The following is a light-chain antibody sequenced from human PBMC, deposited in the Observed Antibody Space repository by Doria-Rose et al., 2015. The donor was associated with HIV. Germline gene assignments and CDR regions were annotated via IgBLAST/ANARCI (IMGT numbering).Light chain of an antibody. V-gene: IGKV3-20*01. Sequence: VLTPSPGTLSLSPGDSATLSRRASQRFRRPYLAWYQQKPGQAPSLLIYEGSTRATGSPDKFSASGSGTDFTLTINRLEPEXXAXXXCXQYGTXWTFGQGXKXEI. CDR2: EGS. J-gene: IGKJ1*01. CDR1: QRFRRPY. CDR3: XQYGTXWT.